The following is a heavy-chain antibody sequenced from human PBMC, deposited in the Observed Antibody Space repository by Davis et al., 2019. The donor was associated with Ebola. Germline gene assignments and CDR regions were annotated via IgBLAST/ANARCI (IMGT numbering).Heavy chain of an antibody. CDR3: ARETYSGYGLDY. Sequence: AASVKVSCKASGGTFSSYTINWVRQATGQGLEWMGWMNPNSGNTGYAQKFQGRVTMTRDTSTSTVYMELSSLRSEDTAVYYCARETYSGYGLDYWGQGTLVTVSS. J-gene: IGHJ4*02. CDR1: GGTFSSYT. CDR2: MNPNSGNT. V-gene: IGHV1-8*02. D-gene: IGHD5-12*01.